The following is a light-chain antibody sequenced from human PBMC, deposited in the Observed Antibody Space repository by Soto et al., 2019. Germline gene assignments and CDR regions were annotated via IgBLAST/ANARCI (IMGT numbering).Light chain of an antibody. CDR2: AAS. CDR3: LQHNSYPFT. CDR1: QDIRSD. V-gene: IGKV1-17*01. Sequence: DIQMTQSPSSLSASVGDRVTITCRASQDIRSDLGWFQQKPGKAPKRLIYAASTLESGVPSRFSRSRSGTEFTLTISSLQPEDFATYYCLQHNSYPFTFGPGTKVDIK. J-gene: IGKJ3*01.